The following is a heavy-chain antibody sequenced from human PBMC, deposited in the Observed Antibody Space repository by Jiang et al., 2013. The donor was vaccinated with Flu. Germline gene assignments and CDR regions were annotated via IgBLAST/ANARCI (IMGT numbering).Heavy chain of an antibody. CDR2: ISPGDSDT. J-gene: IGHJ4*02. CDR3: ARRSIDGYNFDY. D-gene: IGHD5-24*01. V-gene: IGHV5-51*01. Sequence: MGIISPGDSDTRYSPSFQGQVTISVDKSVSTAYLQWRSLQASDSAVYYCARRSIDGYNFDYWGQGTLVTVSS.